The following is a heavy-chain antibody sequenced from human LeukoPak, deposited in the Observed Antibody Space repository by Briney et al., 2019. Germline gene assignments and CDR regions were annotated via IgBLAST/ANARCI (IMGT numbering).Heavy chain of an antibody. Sequence: PGGSLRLSCAASGFTFSTHGMHWVRQAPGKGLEWVAFIQYDGSKKYHADSVKGRFTISRDNAKNTLSLQMNTLRAEDTAVYYCAKPGYCSGYSCSPEFDDWGQGTLVTVSS. CDR2: IQYDGSKK. CDR3: AKPGYCSGYSCSPEFDD. CDR1: GFTFSTHG. D-gene: IGHD2-15*01. J-gene: IGHJ4*02. V-gene: IGHV3-30*02.